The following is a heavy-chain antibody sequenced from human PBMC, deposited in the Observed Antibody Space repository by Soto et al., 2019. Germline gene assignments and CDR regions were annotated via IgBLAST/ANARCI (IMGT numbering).Heavy chain of an antibody. V-gene: IGHV4-39*01. J-gene: IGHJ6*02. D-gene: IGHD2-15*01. CDR3: ARNQPQRYCSGGTCRPAYGMDV. CDR1: GGSISSHSFY. CDR2: IYYSGDT. Sequence: PSETLSLTCTVSGGSISSHSFYWAWIRQPPGKGLEWIGIIYYSGDTYYNPSLAGRLTMSVDTSNQFSLTLRSVTAADTALYYCARNQPQRYCSGGTCRPAYGMDVWGQGTTVT.